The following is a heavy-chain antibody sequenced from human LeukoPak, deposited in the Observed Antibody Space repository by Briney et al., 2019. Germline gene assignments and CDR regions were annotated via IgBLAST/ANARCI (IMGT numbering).Heavy chain of an antibody. CDR2: IYYSGST. V-gene: IGHV4-30-4*01. CDR3: ARSMYTSYGMDV. D-gene: IGHD1-1*01. Sequence: SQTLSLTCTVSGGSISSGDYYWSWIRQPPGKGLEWIGYIYYSGSTYCNPSLKSRVTISVDTSKNQISLKLNSVTAADTAVYYCARSMYTSYGMDVWGKGTTVTVSS. J-gene: IGHJ6*04. CDR1: GGSISSGDYY.